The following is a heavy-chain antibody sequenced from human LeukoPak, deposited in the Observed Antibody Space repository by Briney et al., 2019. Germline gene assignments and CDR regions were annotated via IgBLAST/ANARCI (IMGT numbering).Heavy chain of an antibody. Sequence: ASVKVSCKGSGYTFTSYYIHWVRQAPGQGLEWMGCINPNSGDTNYTQKFQGRVAITWDTSITTAYMDLSRLTSDDTAVYYCARDRYGDGFAHLDYWGQGALVTVSS. CDR3: ARDRYGDGFAHLDY. V-gene: IGHV1-2*02. D-gene: IGHD5-24*01. CDR1: GYTFTSYY. J-gene: IGHJ4*02. CDR2: INPNSGDT.